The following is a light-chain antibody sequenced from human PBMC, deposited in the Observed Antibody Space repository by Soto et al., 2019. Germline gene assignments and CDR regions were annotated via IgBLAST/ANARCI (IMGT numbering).Light chain of an antibody. CDR1: QNINSG. J-gene: IGKJ2*01. CDR3: QQCTSYYT. CDR2: KAS. V-gene: IGKV1-5*03. Sequence: DIQMTQSPSTLSASVGDRVTFTCRASQNINSGVAWYQQRPGKAPKLLIYKASTLKSGVPSRFRGSGSGTEFTLTISSLQPDDFATYYCQQCTSYYTFGQGTKLEI.